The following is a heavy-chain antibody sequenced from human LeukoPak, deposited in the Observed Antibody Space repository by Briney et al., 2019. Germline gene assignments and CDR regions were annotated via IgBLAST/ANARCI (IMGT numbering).Heavy chain of an antibody. CDR1: CGSFSGYY. J-gene: IGHJ3*02. CDR3: ARPHGLWSASRAFDI. CDR2: INHSGST. Sequence: SETPSPTLAVYCGSFSGYYLSWIPPPPGKGLEWVGGINHSGSTNYNPSLKSRVTISVDTSKNQFSLKLSSVTAADTAVYYCARPHGLWSASRAFDIWGQGTMVTVSS. V-gene: IGHV4-34*01. D-gene: IGHD1-26*01.